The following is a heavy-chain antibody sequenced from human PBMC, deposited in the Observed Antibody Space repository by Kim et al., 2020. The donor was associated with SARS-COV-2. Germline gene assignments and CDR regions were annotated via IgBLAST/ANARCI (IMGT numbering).Heavy chain of an antibody. V-gene: IGHV3-21*01. D-gene: IGHD3-10*01. J-gene: IGHJ6*02. Sequence: GGSLRLSCAASGFTFSSYAMNWVRQAPGKGLEWVSSISSSSSYIYYADSVKGRFTISRDNAKNSLYLQMSSLRVEDTAVYYCARDPLGYYGSGSYRYYYYGMDVWGQGTTVTVSS. CDR2: ISSSSSYI. CDR3: ARDPLGYYGSGSYRYYYYGMDV. CDR1: GFTFSSYA.